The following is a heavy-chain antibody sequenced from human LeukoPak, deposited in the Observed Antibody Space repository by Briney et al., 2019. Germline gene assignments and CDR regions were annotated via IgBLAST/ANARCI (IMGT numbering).Heavy chain of an antibody. V-gene: IGHV6-1*01. J-gene: IGHJ4*02. CDR3: ARDQFPYGSGAQAPDY. Sequence: SQTLSLTCAISGDSVSSNSATWTWIRQSPSRGLEWLGRTYYRSKWYNDYAVSVKSRITINPDTSKNQFSLQLNSVTPEDTAVYYCARDQFPYGSGAQAPDYWGQGTLVTVSS. CDR2: TYYRSKWYN. D-gene: IGHD3-10*01. CDR1: GDSVSSNSAT.